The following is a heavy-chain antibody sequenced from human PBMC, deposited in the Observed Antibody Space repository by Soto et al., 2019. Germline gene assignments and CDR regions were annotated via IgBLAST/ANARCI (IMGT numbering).Heavy chain of an antibody. D-gene: IGHD6-13*01. CDR3: ARGYRQSGYSSSWAFDY. J-gene: IGHJ4*02. Sequence: QVQLQESGPGLVKPSQTLSLTCTVSGGSISSGGYYWNWIRQHPGKGLEWIGYISYSGSTYSNPSLRSRVTRQADTSENQFSLKLSYVTAADTAVYFCARGYRQSGYSSSWAFDYWGQGTLVNVSS. V-gene: IGHV4-31*03. CDR1: GGSISSGGYY. CDR2: ISYSGST.